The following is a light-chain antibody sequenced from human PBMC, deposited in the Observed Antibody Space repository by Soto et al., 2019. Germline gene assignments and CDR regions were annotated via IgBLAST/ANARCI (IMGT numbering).Light chain of an antibody. J-gene: IGKJ1*01. CDR2: GAS. Sequence: EIVLTQSPGTLSLSPGEGLTLSCRASQTIINNFLAWYQHKPGQAPRLLIHGASSRACGIPDRVGGSGSGPVFTLTISGAEPEDFAVYYCQQYVSTPWTFGRGTKVEIK. CDR3: QQYVSTPWT. CDR1: QTIINNF. V-gene: IGKV3-20*01.